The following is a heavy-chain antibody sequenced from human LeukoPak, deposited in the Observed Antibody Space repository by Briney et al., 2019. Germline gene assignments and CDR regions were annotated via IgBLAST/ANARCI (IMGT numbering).Heavy chain of an antibody. D-gene: IGHD5-24*01. CDR3: ARARDGYNWDNVFDY. J-gene: IGHJ4*02. Sequence: PGGSLRLSCAASGFTFSDYYTSWIRQAPGKGLEWVSYISSSGSTIYYADSVKGRFTISRDNAKNSLYLQMNSLRAEDTAVYYCARARDGYNWDNVFDYWGQGTLVTVSS. V-gene: IGHV3-11*01. CDR1: GFTFSDYY. CDR2: ISSSGSTI.